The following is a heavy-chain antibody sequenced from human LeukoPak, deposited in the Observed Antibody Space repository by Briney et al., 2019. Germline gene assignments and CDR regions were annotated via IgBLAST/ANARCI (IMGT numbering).Heavy chain of an antibody. CDR1: GFTFNSYS. CDR2: ISSGSTYI. V-gene: IGHV3-21*01. D-gene: IGHD6-13*01. Sequence: GGSLRLSCAASGFTFNSYSMGWVRQAPGKGLEWVSSISSGSTYIYYADSVRGRFTTSRDNAKNSLYLQMNSLRAEDTAVYYCARGAPRIAAGINWFDPWGQGTLVTVSS. J-gene: IGHJ5*02. CDR3: ARGAPRIAAGINWFDP.